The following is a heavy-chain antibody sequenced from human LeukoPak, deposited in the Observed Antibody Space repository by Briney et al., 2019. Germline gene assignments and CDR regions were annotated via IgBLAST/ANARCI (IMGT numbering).Heavy chain of an antibody. V-gene: IGHV3-7*01. Sequence: GGSLRLSCAVAGFTFSRYWTSWVRQVPGKGLEWVANINQDGSEKYYVDSVKGRFTISRDNAKNSLFLQVNSLRAEDTAVYYCARGLLWFGELWETDAFDIWGQGTMVTVSS. D-gene: IGHD3-10*01. CDR2: INQDGSEK. CDR3: ARGLLWFGELWETDAFDI. CDR1: GFTFSRYW. J-gene: IGHJ3*02.